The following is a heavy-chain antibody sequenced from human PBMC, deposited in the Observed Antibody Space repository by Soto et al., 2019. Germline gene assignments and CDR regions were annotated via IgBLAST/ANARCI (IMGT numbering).Heavy chain of an antibody. Sequence: QVQLVESGGGVVQPGRSLRLSCAASGFTFSMYGMHWVRQAPGKGLEWMATVYYDGHNKYYTDSVRGRFTISRDNSKNMLYLQMNSLRAEDTAVYYCARDPPTTLGSFVIWGRGTMVTVSS. CDR3: ARDPPTTLGSFVI. CDR2: VYYDGHNK. V-gene: IGHV3-33*01. J-gene: IGHJ3*02. D-gene: IGHD7-27*01. CDR1: GFTFSMYG.